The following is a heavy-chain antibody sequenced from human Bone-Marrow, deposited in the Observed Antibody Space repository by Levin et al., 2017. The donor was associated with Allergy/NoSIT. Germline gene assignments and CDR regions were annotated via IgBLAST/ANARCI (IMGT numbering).Heavy chain of an antibody. CDR3: VKDISIQRIEVTGNGYSYSYGMDV. V-gene: IGHV3-9*01. CDR2: ITWNSGTT. D-gene: IGHD3-22*01. J-gene: IGHJ6*02. Sequence: PGGSLRLSCTGSGFTFDAHAMHWVRQAPGKGLEWVSGITWNSGTTGYADSVKGRFTISRDNAKNSLYLQMNSLSPEDTALYYCVKDISIQRIEVTGNGYSYSYGMDVWGQGTTVTVSS. CDR1: GFTFDAHA.